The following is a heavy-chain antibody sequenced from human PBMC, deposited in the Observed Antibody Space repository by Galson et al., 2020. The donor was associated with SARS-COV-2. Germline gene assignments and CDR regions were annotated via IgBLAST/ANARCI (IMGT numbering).Heavy chain of an antibody. D-gene: IGHD4-17*01. CDR1: GFAFTNAW. Sequence: GGSLRLSCAASGFAFTNAWMNWVRQAPGKGLEWVGRIKTIVDGATTTYAAPVKGRFTISRDDSTNTLYLQMNSLRIDDTAVYFCTATDYPFFYYWGQGTLVTVSS. J-gene: IGHJ4*02. CDR2: IKTIVDGATT. CDR3: TATDYPFFYY. V-gene: IGHV3-15*07.